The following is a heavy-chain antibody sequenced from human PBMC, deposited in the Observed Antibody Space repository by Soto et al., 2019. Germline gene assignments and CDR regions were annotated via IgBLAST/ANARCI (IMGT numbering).Heavy chain of an antibody. CDR1: GFTFSSYA. CDR3: AKTPLREYYFDY. D-gene: IGHD3-10*01. J-gene: IGHJ4*02. V-gene: IGHV3-23*01. Sequence: GGSLRLSCAASGFTFSSYAMSWVRQVLGKGLEWVSAISGSGGSTYYADSVKGRFTISRDNSKNTLYLQMNSLRAEDTAVYYCAKTPLREYYFDYWGQGTLVTVSS. CDR2: ISGSGGST.